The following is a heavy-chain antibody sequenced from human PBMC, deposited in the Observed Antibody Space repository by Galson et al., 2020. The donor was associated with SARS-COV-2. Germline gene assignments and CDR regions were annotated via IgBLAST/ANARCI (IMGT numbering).Heavy chain of an antibody. V-gene: IGHV3-33*01. Sequence: GGSLRLSCAASGFTFSSYGMHWVRQAPGKGLEWVAVIWYDGSNKYYADSVKGRFTISRDNSKNTLYLQMNSLRAEDTAVYYCARDTAHSSGWEYYFYYWGQGTLVTVSS. CDR1: GFTFSSYG. CDR2: IWYDGSNK. CDR3: ARDTAHSSGWEYYFYY. J-gene: IGHJ4*02. D-gene: IGHD6-19*01.